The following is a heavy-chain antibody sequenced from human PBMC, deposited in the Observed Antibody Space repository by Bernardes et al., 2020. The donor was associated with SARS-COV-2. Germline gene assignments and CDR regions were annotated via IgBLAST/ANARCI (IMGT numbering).Heavy chain of an antibody. CDR2: ISSGSASI. CDR3: ARDKERDSNYPTHYYYYGMDV. V-gene: IGHV3-48*01. D-gene: IGHD4-4*01. J-gene: IGHJ6*02. Sequence: GGSLRLSCAASGFTFSSYNINWVRQAPGKGLEWVSYISSGSASIYYADSVKGRFTVSRDNAKNSLHLQMNSLRAEDTAVYYCARDKERDSNYPTHYYYYGMDVWGQGTTVTVSS. CDR1: GFTFSSYN.